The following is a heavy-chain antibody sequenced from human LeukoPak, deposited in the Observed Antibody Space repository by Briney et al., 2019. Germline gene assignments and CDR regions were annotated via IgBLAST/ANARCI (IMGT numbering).Heavy chain of an antibody. CDR3: ARDGEYSSSSDY. Sequence: ASVKVSRKASGGTFSSYAISWVRQAPGQGLEWMGRIIPILGIANYAQKFQGRVTITADKSTSTAYMELSSLRSEDTAVYYCARDGEYSSSSDYWGQGTLVTVSS. D-gene: IGHD6-6*01. CDR1: GGTFSSYA. J-gene: IGHJ4*02. V-gene: IGHV1-69*04. CDR2: IIPILGIA.